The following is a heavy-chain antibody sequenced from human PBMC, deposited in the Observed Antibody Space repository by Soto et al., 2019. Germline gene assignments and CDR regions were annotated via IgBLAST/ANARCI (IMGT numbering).Heavy chain of an antibody. CDR3: ARDSDKDRGVISLDY. CDR2: IYYSGST. CDR1: GGSIMSGDYE. Sequence: LSLTCTVSGGSIMSGDYEWVLIVQRAGKGLEWIGYIYYSGSTYYNPSLKSRVTISVDTSKNQFSLKLSSVTAADTAVYYCARDSDKDRGVISLDYWGQGTLVTVSS. J-gene: IGHJ4*02. D-gene: IGHD3-10*01. V-gene: IGHV4-30-4*01.